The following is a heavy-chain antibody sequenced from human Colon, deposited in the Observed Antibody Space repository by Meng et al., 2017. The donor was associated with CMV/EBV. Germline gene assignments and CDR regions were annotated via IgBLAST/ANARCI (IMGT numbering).Heavy chain of an antibody. Sequence: RGSLRLSCAASGFTFSSYALFWVRQAPGKGLEWVAVTSYDGSNNYYADSVKGRFTISRDNSKNTLYLQMNSLKTEDTAVYYCARERQVAAFDYWGQGTLVTVSS. J-gene: IGHJ4*02. CDR3: ARERQVAAFDY. V-gene: IGHV3-30*04. CDR2: TSYDGSNN. D-gene: IGHD2-15*01. CDR1: GFTFSSYA.